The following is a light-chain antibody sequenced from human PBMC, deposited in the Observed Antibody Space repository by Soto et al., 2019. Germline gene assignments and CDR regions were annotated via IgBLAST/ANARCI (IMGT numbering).Light chain of an antibody. CDR3: SAYTARSPLV. Sequence: QSALTQPASVSGSAGQSITISCSGTMRDVGAYNLVSWYQQHPGTAPKLIIYEGRNRPSGISSRFFGSRSGNTASLTISGRQSEDEGDYYCSAYTARSPLVFGGGTKVTVL. J-gene: IGLJ3*02. V-gene: IGLV2-14*01. CDR1: MRDVGAYNL. CDR2: EGR.